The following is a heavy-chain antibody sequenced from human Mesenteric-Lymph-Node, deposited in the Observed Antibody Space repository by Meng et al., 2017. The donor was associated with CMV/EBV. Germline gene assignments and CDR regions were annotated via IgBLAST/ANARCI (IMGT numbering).Heavy chain of an antibody. CDR1: GFTFSDYY. Sequence: GESLKISCAASGFTFSDYYMSWIRQAPGKGLEWVSYISSSGSTIYYADSVKGRFTISRDNAKNSLYLQMNSLRAEDTAVYYCARVGATHAVFDYWGQGTLVTVS. CDR3: ARVGATHAVFDY. J-gene: IGHJ4*02. CDR2: ISSSGSTI. V-gene: IGHV3-11*04. D-gene: IGHD1-26*01.